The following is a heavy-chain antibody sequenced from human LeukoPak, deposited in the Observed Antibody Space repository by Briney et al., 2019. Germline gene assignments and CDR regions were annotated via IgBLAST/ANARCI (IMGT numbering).Heavy chain of an antibody. J-gene: IGHJ6*03. CDR1: GFTFSSYW. V-gene: IGHV3-7*01. Sequence: GGSLRLSCAASGFTFSSYWMSWVRQAPGKGLEWVANIKQDGSEKYYVDSVKGRFTISRDNAKNSLYLQMNSLRAEDTAVYYCARDQYGTREYYSYYYMDVWGKGTTVTISS. CDR3: ARDQYGTREYYSYYYMDV. CDR2: IKQDGSEK. D-gene: IGHD2-8*01.